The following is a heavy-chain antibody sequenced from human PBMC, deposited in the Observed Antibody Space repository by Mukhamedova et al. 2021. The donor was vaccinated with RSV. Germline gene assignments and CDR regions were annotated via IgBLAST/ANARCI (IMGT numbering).Heavy chain of an antibody. CDR2: IHHSGKN. D-gene: IGHD3-9*01. Sequence: GLEWIGYIHHSGKNYFNPSFKRRLSMSVDTSRNQFYLRLASVTAADTAVYFSAKWAEGLKAFEGWGQGTLVTVSS. J-gene: IGHJ4*02. CDR3: AKWAEGLKAFEG. V-gene: IGHV4-59*08.